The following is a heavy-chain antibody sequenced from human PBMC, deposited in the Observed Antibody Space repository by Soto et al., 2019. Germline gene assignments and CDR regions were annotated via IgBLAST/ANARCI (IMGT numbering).Heavy chain of an antibody. Sequence: QVQLVQSGAEVKKPGASVKVSCKASGYTFTGYYIHWVRQAPGQGLEWMGWIIPGSGGTKYAQKFQGRVTVTGDTSTYTVYMELSGLRSGDTAVYYCARGGYSSTWSNLLDRSGLDVWGQGTTVTVSS. D-gene: IGHD6-13*01. J-gene: IGHJ6*02. CDR2: IIPGSGGT. CDR3: ARGGYSSTWSNLLDRSGLDV. CDR1: GYTFTGYY. V-gene: IGHV1-2*02.